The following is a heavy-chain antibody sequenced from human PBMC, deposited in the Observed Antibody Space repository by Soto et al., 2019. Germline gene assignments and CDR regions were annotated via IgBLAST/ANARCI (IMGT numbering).Heavy chain of an antibody. CDR2: IYYSGST. D-gene: IGHD3-3*01. Sequence: SETQSLTCTVSGGTIRSYDWSWIRQPPGKGLEWIGYIYYSGSTNYNPSLKSRVTISVDTSKNQFSLKLSSVTAADTAVYYCARQDRGDFWSGIDYWGQGTLVTVSS. CDR3: ARQDRGDFWSGIDY. V-gene: IGHV4-59*08. J-gene: IGHJ4*02. CDR1: GGTIRSYD.